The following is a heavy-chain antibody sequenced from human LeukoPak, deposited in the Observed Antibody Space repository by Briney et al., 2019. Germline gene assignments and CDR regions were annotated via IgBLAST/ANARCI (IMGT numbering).Heavy chain of an antibody. V-gene: IGHV3-7*05. CDR3: ARDVWNYFDY. CDR2: MKVDGSEK. CDR1: GFTFSPYW. J-gene: IGHJ4*02. Sequence: RGSLRLSCAASGFTFSPYWLTWVRQPPGTGLEWVAIMKVDGSEKYYVDSVKGRFTISRDNAKNALYLQMNSLRAEDTAVYYCARDVWNYFDYWGQGTLVTVSS. D-gene: IGHD2-21*01.